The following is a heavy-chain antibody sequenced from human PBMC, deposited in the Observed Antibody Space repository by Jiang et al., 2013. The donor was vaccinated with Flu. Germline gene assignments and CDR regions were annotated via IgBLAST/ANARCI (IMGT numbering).Heavy chain of an antibody. Sequence: SGAEVKKPGSSVKVSCKASRSTFINYALSWVRQAPGQGLEWVGGIIPIFGTPTYAPKFQGRVTITADKSTTTAYMELSGLRSDDTAVYYCARGFYGSGNYYFFDYWGQGTLVTVSS. D-gene: IGHD3-10*01. J-gene: IGHJ4*02. CDR2: IIPIFGTP. CDR3: ARGFYGSGNYYFFDY. V-gene: IGHV1-69*06. CDR1: RSTFINYA.